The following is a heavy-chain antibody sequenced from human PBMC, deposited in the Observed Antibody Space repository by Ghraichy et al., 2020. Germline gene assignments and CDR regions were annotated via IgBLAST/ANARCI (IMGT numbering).Heavy chain of an antibody. CDR1: GGTFSSYV. J-gene: IGHJ4*02. D-gene: IGHD5-12*01. V-gene: IGHV1-69*13. Sequence: SVKVSCKASGGTFSSYVINWVRQAPGQGLEWMGAIMPLFGTANYAQKFQGRVTITADESTSTAYMELSSLRSEDTAVYYCARDRGYSEYELDYWGQGTLFTVSS. CDR2: IMPLFGTA. CDR3: ARDRGYSEYELDY.